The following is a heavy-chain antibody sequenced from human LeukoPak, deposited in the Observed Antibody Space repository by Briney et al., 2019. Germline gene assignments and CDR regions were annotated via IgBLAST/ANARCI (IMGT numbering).Heavy chain of an antibody. CDR3: PRIAVAGLIYYYGMDV. Sequence: ASVKVSCKASGYTFTSYYMHWVRQAPGQGLEWMGIINPSGGSTSYAQKFQGRVTMTRDTSTSTVYMELSSLRSEDTAVYYCPRIAVAGLIYYYGMDVWGQGTTVTVSS. CDR1: GYTFTSYY. J-gene: IGHJ6*02. D-gene: IGHD6-19*01. V-gene: IGHV1-46*01. CDR2: INPSGGST.